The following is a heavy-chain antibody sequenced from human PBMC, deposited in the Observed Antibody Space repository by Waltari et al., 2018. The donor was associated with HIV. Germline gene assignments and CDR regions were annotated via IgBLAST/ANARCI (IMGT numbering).Heavy chain of an antibody. CDR1: GGTFSSYA. J-gene: IGHJ4*02. CDR3: ARGPKGGSYGLYYFDY. V-gene: IGHV1-69*01. D-gene: IGHD5-18*01. Sequence: KVSCKASGGTFSSYAISWVRQAPGQGLEWMGGIIPIFGTANYAQKFQGRVTITADESTSTAYMELSSLRSEDTAVYYCARGPKGGSYGLYYFDYWGQGTLVTVSS. CDR2: IIPIFGTA.